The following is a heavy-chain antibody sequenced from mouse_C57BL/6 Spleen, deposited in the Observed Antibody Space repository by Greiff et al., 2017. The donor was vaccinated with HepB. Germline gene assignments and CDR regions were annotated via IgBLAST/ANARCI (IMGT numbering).Heavy chain of an antibody. Sequence: VQLQQPGAELVKPGASVKLSCKASGYTFTSYWMHWVKQRPGQGLEWIGMIHPNSGSTNYNEKFKSKATLTVDKSSSTAYMQLSSLTSEDSAVYYCARLYYGSSSPYYAMDYWGQGTSVTVSS. CDR2: IHPNSGST. J-gene: IGHJ4*01. CDR3: ARLYYGSSSPYYAMDY. CDR1: GYTFTSYW. D-gene: IGHD1-1*01. V-gene: IGHV1-64*01.